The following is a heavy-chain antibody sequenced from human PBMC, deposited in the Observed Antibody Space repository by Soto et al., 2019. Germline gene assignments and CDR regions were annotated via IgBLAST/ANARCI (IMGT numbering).Heavy chain of an antibody. CDR2: INSDGSST. D-gene: IGHD2-21*02. V-gene: IGHV3-74*01. J-gene: IGHJ5*02. CDR3: LIAYCGGDCSA. Sequence: PGLSLRVSNAASGFKFGTNWMRWVSQAPGKGLVWVSRINSDGSSTSYADSVKGRFTVSRDNAKSTLYLQVNSLTADDTAIYYCLIAYCGGDCSAWGQGTPVTVSS. CDR1: GFKFGTNW.